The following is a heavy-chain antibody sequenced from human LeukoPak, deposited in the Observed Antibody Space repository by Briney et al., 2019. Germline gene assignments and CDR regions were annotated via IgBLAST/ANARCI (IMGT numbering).Heavy chain of an antibody. J-gene: IGHJ3*02. CDR2: IYPGDSDT. V-gene: IGHV5-51*01. CDR3: ARRGLELRDDAFDI. D-gene: IGHD1-7*01. Sequence: GASLKTPFRGLGSRFTSYWIGWVRPMPGKGLGWMGIIYPGDSDTRYSPSFQGQVTISADKTIRTAYQQWSSLKASDTAMYYCARRGLELRDDAFDIWGQGTMVTVSS. CDR1: GSRFTSYW.